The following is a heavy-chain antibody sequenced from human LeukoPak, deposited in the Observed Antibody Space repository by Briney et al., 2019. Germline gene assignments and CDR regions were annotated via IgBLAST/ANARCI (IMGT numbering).Heavy chain of an antibody. J-gene: IGHJ4*02. CDR3: AKKTGTVDRYFDY. CDR1: GFTFSSYA. D-gene: IGHD1-7*01. CDR2: ISGSGGST. V-gene: IGHV3-23*01. Sequence: GGSLRLSCPASGFTFSSYAMSWVRQAPGKGLEWVSVISGSGGSTSYADSVKGRFTISRDNSKNTLYLQMHSLRAEDTAVYYCAKKTGTVDRYFDYWGQGTLVTVSS.